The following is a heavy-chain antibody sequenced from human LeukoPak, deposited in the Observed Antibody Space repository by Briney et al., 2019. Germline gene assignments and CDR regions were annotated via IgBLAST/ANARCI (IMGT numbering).Heavy chain of an antibody. V-gene: IGHV4-39*01. CDR3: ARIPITKRAMDV. J-gene: IGHJ6*02. Sequence: SETLSLTCRVSGDFIRSGDAYWGWIRQSPLKGLEWIASIYYVGSPHYNPSLNSRRVTMSVDTAKNQFSLKLTSVTAADTAVYYCARIPITKRAMDVWGQGTTVTVSS. D-gene: IGHD3-3*01. CDR1: GDFIRSGDAY. CDR2: IYYVGSP.